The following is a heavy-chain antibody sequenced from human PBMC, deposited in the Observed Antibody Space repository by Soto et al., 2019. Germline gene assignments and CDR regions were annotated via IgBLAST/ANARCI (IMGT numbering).Heavy chain of an antibody. D-gene: IGHD3-3*01. CDR3: AAGIPHTYYDFWSGPHGYYGMDV. CDR1: GFTFTSSA. J-gene: IGHJ6*02. CDR2: IVVGSGNT. Sequence: GASVKVSCKASGFTFTSSAVQWVRQARGQRLEWIGWIVVGSGNTNYAQKFQERVTITRDMSTSTAYMDLSSLRSEDTAVYYCAAGIPHTYYDFWSGPHGYYGMDVWGQGTTVTVSS. V-gene: IGHV1-58*01.